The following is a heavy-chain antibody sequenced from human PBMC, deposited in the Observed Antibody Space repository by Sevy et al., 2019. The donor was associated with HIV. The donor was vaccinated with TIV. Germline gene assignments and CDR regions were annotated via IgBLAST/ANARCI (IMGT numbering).Heavy chain of an antibody. CDR3: ARDGSAIWSGFDY. J-gene: IGHJ4*02. D-gene: IGHD3-3*01. V-gene: IGHV3-7*03. CDR2: IKKDGSEK. Sequence: GGSLRLSCAASGFTFDSYWMTWVRQAPGKGLEWVANIKKDGSEKYYVDSVKGRFTISRDNAKNSLYLQMNSLRAEDTAVYYCARDGSAIWSGFDYWGQRILVTVSS. CDR1: GFTFDSYW.